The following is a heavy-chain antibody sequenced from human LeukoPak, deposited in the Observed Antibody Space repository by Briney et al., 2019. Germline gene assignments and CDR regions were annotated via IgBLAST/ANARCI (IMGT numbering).Heavy chain of an antibody. J-gene: IGHJ6*04. D-gene: IGHD3-16*01. CDR2: IKEDGSEK. CDR1: GFSVSGYW. Sequence: PGRSLRLSCAASGFSVSGYWMTWVRQAPGKGLEWVANIKEDGSEKNYVDSEKGRFNISRDNAKNSLYLQMNSLTAEDTALYYCARGGYYPDVWGKGTTVTVSS. V-gene: IGHV3-7*03. CDR3: ARGGYYPDV.